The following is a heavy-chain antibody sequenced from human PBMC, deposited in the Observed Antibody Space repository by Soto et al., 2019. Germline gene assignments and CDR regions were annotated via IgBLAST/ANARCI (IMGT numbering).Heavy chain of an antibody. CDR2: ISSDGTTT. Sequence: EVPLVESGGGLVQSGGSLGLSCVASGFSFRSYWMHWVRQAPGKGLVWVARISSDGTTTTYADSANGRFTVSRDKAANTLYLQMSSLRAEDTAVYYCAREYYGVLTGYYNDYWGQGTLVTVSS. CDR3: AREYYGVLTGYYNDY. V-gene: IGHV3-74*01. D-gene: IGHD3-9*01. CDR1: GFSFRSYW. J-gene: IGHJ4*02.